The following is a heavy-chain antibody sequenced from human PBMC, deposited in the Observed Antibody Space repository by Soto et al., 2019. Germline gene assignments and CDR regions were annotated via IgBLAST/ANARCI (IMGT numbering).Heavy chain of an antibody. CDR3: ATGLGSGWYTPGWFDP. Sequence: SETLSLTCTVSGGSISSYYWSWIRQPPGKGLEWIGYIYYSGSTNYNPSLKSRVTISVDTSKNQFSLKLSSVTAADPAVYYCATGLGSGWYTPGWFDPWGQGTLVTVSS. J-gene: IGHJ5*02. V-gene: IGHV4-59*08. CDR1: GGSISSYY. CDR2: IYYSGST. D-gene: IGHD6-19*01.